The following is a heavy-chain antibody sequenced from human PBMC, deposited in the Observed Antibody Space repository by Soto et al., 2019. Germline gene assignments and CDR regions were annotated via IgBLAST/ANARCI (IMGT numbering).Heavy chain of an antibody. J-gene: IGHJ5*02. Sequence: GASVKVSCKASGGTFSTYTITWVRQAPGQGLEWKGKIIPIIGINNYAQKFQGRVTISADKFTGTAYMELTGLRSDDTAVYYCAGDPDSHYNDSHASSYPWGQGTLVTVSS. CDR2: IIPIIGIN. CDR3: AGDPDSHYNDSHASSYP. CDR1: GGTFSTYT. D-gene: IGHD4-4*01. V-gene: IGHV1-69*04.